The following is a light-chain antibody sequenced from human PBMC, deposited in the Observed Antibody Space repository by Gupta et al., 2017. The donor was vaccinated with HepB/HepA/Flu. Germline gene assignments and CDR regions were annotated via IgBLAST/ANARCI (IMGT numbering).Light chain of an antibody. CDR2: AAS. CDR3: QHSDSTPIT. Sequence: DIQMTQCPSSLSASVGDRVTITCRASQSISSYLNWYHQKPGNAPKLLIYAASSAQSGVPSRFSGSGSGTDFTLTISRLQPEDFATYYCQHSDSTPITFGQGTRLEIK. CDR1: QSISSY. J-gene: IGKJ5*01. V-gene: IGKV1-39*01.